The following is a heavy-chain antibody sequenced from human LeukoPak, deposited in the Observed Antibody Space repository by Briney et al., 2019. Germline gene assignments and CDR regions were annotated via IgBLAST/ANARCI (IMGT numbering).Heavy chain of an antibody. V-gene: IGHV4-59*01. CDR2: IYYSRST. J-gene: IGHJ3*02. D-gene: IGHD3-16*01. Sequence: PSETLSLTCTVSGGSISSYPWTWIRQPPGKGLEWIGSIYYSRSTNYNPSLKSRVTISVDTSKNQFSLKLSSVTAADTAVYSCVRDRVLGAFDIWGQGTMVTVSS. CDR3: VRDRVLGAFDI. CDR1: GGSISSYP.